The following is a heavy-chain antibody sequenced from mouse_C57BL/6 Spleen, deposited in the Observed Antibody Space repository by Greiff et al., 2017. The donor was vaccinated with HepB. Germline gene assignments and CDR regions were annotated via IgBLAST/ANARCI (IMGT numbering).Heavy chain of an antibody. V-gene: IGHV1-61*01. J-gene: IGHJ2*01. Sequence: VQLQQPGAELVRPRSSVKLSCKASGYTFTSYWMDWVKQRPGQGLEWIGNIYPSDSETHYNQKFKDKATLTVDKSSSTAYMQLSSLTSEDSAVYYCARGDWDYFDYWGQGTTLTVSS. CDR3: ARGDWDYFDY. CDR2: IYPSDSET. D-gene: IGHD4-1*01. CDR1: GYTFTSYW.